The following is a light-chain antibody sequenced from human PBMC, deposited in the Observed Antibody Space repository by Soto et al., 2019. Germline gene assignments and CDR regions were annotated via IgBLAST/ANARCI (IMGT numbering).Light chain of an antibody. J-gene: IGLJ3*02. CDR1: SSDVGGYDF. CDR2: EVS. CDR3: SSYAGSNNLV. V-gene: IGLV2-8*01. Sequence: QSALTQPPSASGSPGQSVTISCTGTSSDVGGYDFVSWYQHHPGKAPKLMIYEVSTRPSGVPDRFSGSKSANTASLTVSGLQAEDEADYYCSSYAGSNNLVFGGGTKLTVL.